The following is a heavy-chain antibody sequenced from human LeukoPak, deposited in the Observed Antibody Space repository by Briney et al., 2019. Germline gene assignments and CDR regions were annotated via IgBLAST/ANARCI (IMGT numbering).Heavy chain of an antibody. CDR3: ARVQSAYCSSTSCYGGYFDY. Sequence: GASVTVSCKASGYTFTSYAMHWVRQAPGQRLEWMGWINAGNANTKYSQKFQGRVTITRDTSANTAYMELSSLRSEDTAVYYCARVQSAYCSSTSCYGGYFDYWGQGTLVTVSS. CDR2: INAGNANT. CDR1: GYTFTSYA. J-gene: IGHJ4*02. D-gene: IGHD2-2*01. V-gene: IGHV1-3*01.